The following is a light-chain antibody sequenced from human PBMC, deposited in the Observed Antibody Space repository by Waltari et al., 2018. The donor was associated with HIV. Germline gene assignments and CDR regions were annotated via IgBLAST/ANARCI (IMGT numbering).Light chain of an antibody. J-gene: IGLJ2*01. CDR1: LLPKTY. CDR3: YSTDTNGHPL. V-gene: IGLV3-10*01. Sequence: SYELTQPPSVSVSPGQTARITCSGELLPKTYSYWYQHKSGQAPVLVIYEDNKRPSGIPERFSASSSGTMATLTFSGAQVEDEADYYCYSTDTNGHPLFGGGTKLTVL. CDR2: EDN.